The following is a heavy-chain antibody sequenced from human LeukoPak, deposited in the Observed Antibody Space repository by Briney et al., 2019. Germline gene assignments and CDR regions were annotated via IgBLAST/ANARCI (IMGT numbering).Heavy chain of an antibody. J-gene: IGHJ4*02. Sequence: GGSLRLSCAASGFTFSDYYMSWIGQAPGTGLEWVSYIASSSSYTNYADSVKGRSTISRDNAKNSLYLQMNSLRAEDTAVYYCARAIEATRRSTGTCNYFDYWGQGTLVTVSS. CDR2: IASSSSYT. V-gene: IGHV3-11*06. CDR3: ARAIEATRRSTGTCNYFDY. CDR1: GFTFSDYY. D-gene: IGHD5-12*01.